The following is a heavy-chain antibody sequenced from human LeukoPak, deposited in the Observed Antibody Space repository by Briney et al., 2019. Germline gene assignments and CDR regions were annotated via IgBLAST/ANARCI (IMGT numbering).Heavy chain of an antibody. CDR2: INPNSGGT. Sequence: ASVKVSCKASGYTFTGYYMHWVRQAPGLGLEWMGWINPNSGGTNYAQKFQGRVTMTRDTSISTAYMELSRLRSDDTAVYYCARDLGYCSSTSCSYYGMDVWGQGTTVTVSS. CDR1: GYTFTGYY. D-gene: IGHD2-2*01. CDR3: ARDLGYCSSTSCSYYGMDV. J-gene: IGHJ6*02. V-gene: IGHV1-2*02.